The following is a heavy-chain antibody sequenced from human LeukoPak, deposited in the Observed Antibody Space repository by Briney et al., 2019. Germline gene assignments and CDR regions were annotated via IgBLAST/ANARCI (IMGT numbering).Heavy chain of an antibody. CDR3: SSFSYYSSVYPGQSDY. Sequence: PSETLSLTCTVSGGSISSGGYYWGWIRQPPGKGLEWIGYIYYSGSTYYNPSLKSRVTISVDTSKNQFSLKLSSVTAADTAVYYCSSFSYYSSVYPGQSDYWGQGALVTVSS. J-gene: IGHJ4*02. CDR2: IYYSGST. D-gene: IGHD3-22*01. CDR1: GGSISSGGYY. V-gene: IGHV4-31*03.